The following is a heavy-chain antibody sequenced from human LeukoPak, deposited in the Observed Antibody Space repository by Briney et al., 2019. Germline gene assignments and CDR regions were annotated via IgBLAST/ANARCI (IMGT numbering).Heavy chain of an antibody. D-gene: IGHD6-6*01. V-gene: IGHV3-7*01. CDR2: IKQDGSEK. Sequence: GGSLRLSCAASGFSFSSCAMSWVRQAPGKGLEWVANIKQDGSEKYYVDSVKGRFTISRDNAKNSLYLQMNSLRAEDTAVYYCARDGGSSIAAPLDYWGQGTLVTVSS. CDR1: GFSFSSCA. CDR3: ARDGGSSIAAPLDY. J-gene: IGHJ4*02.